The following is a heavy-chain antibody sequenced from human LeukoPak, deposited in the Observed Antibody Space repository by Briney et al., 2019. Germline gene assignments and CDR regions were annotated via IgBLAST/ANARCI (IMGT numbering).Heavy chain of an antibody. Sequence: HSGGSLRLSCAASGFTFSSYGMHWVRQAPGKGLEWVAVIWYDGSNKYYADSVKGRFTISRDNSKNTLYLQMNSLRAEDTAVYYCARDQSGPVRYFDWLPNYYYYYGMDVWGQGTTVTVSS. CDR1: GFTFSSYG. CDR2: IWYDGSNK. V-gene: IGHV3-33*01. CDR3: ARDQSGPVRYFDWLPNYYYYYGMDV. J-gene: IGHJ6*02. D-gene: IGHD3-9*01.